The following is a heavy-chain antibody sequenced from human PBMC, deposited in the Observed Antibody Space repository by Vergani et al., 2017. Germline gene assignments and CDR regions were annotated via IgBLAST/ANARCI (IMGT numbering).Heavy chain of an antibody. CDR3: ARHRGSGGFFPSSYFYGMDV. CDR2: IHHSGDT. V-gene: IGHV4-38-2*01. CDR1: DASIMTNPY. D-gene: IGHD3-10*01. Sequence: QVQLQESSPGLVKPSETLTLTCDVSDASIMTNPYWGWFRQSPGKGLEWIGCIHHSGDTHYNSSLKSRVSISIVSSSKFSLSLTFVTAADTAIYYCARHRGSGGFFPSSYFYGMDVWGQGTTVTGSS. J-gene: IGHJ6*02.